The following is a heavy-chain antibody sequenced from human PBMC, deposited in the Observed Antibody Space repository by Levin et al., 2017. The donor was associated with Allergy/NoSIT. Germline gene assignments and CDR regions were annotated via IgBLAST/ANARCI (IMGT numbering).Heavy chain of an antibody. CDR1: GFIVSSDY. D-gene: IGHD6-19*01. V-gene: IGHV3-53*01. J-gene: IGHJ4*02. CDR3: TRKGVSSGWFLEY. CDR2: INNIGST. Sequence: GGSLRLSCAPSGFIVSSDYMSWVRQAPGKGLEWVSAINNIGSTYYADSVKGRFTISRDNSKNTLYLQRTNLRAEDTAVYYCTRKGVSSGWFLEYWGQGTSVTVSS.